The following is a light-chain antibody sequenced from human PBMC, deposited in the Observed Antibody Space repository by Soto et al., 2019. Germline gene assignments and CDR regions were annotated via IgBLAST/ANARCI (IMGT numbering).Light chain of an antibody. CDR1: QTVRNNY. J-gene: IGKJ3*01. CDR3: QHAKSFPPT. CDR2: DAS. Sequence: EFVLTQSPGTLSLSPGERATLSCRASQTVRNNYLAWYQQKPGQAPRLLIYDASSRATGIPDRFSGGGSGTDFTLTISRLEPEDFATYYCQHAKSFPPTFGPGTKVDI. V-gene: IGKV3-20*01.